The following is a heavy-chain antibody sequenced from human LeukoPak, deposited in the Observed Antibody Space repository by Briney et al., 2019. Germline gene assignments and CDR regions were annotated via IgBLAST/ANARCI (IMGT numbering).Heavy chain of an antibody. J-gene: IGHJ4*02. CDR3: ARESSSGWAPSTIARNFDY. Sequence: GGSLRLSCVVSGFSFSSYWMSWVRQAPGKGLEWVANINPDGSEKHHVDSVKGRFATSRDNAKNSLYLQMDSLRAEDTAVYFCARESSSGWAPSTIARNFDYWGQGTLVTVSS. CDR2: INPDGSEK. D-gene: IGHD6-19*01. V-gene: IGHV3-7*01. CDR1: GFSFSSYW.